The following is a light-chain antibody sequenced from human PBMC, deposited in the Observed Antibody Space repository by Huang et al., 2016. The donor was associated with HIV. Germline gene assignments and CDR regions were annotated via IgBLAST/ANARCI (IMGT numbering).Light chain of an antibody. CDR3: QQFYNMPYT. CDR2: MAS. V-gene: IGKV4-1*01. J-gene: IGKJ2*01. Sequence: DILLTQSPDSLAVSLGERATLTCRSSRSLLFASNSKNFLAGYQQKPGQSPKLLMYMASVRDSGVPERFTGSGSGTEFTLTIASLQAEDVAVYYCQQFYNMPYTFGRGTRLEI. CDR1: RSLLFASNSKNF.